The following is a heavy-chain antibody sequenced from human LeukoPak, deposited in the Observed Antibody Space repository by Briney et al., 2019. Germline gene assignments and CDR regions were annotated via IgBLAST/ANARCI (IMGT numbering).Heavy chain of an antibody. CDR3: ARVVVPAAIGGMDV. V-gene: IGHV1-8*01. D-gene: IGHD2-2*01. CDR1: GYTFTSYD. Sequence: GASVKVSCKASGYTFTSYDINWVRQATGQGLEWMGWMNPNSGNTGYARKFQGRVTMTRNTSISTASMELSSLRSEDTAVYYCARVVVPAAIGGMDVWGQGTTVTVSS. CDR2: MNPNSGNT. J-gene: IGHJ6*02.